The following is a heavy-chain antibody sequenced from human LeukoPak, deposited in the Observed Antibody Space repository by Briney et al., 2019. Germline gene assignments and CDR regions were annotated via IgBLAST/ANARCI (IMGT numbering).Heavy chain of an antibody. Sequence: SETLSLTCAVSGGSGGSISSSNYWSWVRQPPGKGLEWIGEIYHSGSTNYNPSLKSRVTISVDKSKNQFSLKLSSVTAADTAVYYCATTQSGGDYWGQGTLVTVSS. J-gene: IGHJ4*02. CDR3: ATTQSGGDY. V-gene: IGHV4-4*02. CDR2: IYHSGST. CDR1: GGSGGSISSSNY. D-gene: IGHD3-10*01.